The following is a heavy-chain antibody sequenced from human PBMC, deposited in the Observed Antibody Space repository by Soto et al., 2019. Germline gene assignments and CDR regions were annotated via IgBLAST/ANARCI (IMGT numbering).Heavy chain of an antibody. CDR1: GFTFSNAW. Sequence: GGSLRLSCAASGFTFSNAWMSWVRQAPGKGLEWVGRIKSKTDGGTTDYAAPVKGRFTISRDDSKNTLYLQMNSLKTEDTAVYYCTTAITMIVVVPIEGENWGQGTLVTVSS. V-gene: IGHV3-15*01. CDR3: TTAITMIVVVPIEGEN. D-gene: IGHD3-22*01. CDR2: IKSKTDGGTT. J-gene: IGHJ4*02.